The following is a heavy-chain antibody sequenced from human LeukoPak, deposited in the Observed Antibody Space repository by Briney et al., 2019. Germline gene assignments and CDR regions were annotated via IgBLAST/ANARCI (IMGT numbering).Heavy chain of an antibody. CDR3: ARDLGGYDLNY. V-gene: IGHV3-33*05. Sequence: GGSLRLSCAASGFTFSSYGMHWVRQAPGKGLEWVAVISYDGSNKYYADSVKGRFTISRDNSKNTLYLQMNSLRAEDTAVYYCARDLGGYDLNYWGQGTLVTVSS. CDR1: GFTFSSYG. J-gene: IGHJ4*02. D-gene: IGHD5-12*01. CDR2: ISYDGSNK.